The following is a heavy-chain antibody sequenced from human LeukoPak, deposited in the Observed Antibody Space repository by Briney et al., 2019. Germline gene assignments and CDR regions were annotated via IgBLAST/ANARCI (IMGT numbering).Heavy chain of an antibody. Sequence: GASVKVSCKASGYTFTDYYIHWVRQAPGQGLEWLGWINPNSGGTKYAQKFQGRVTMTRDTSISTAYMELSRLRSDDTAVYYCASTSTGDQDYWGQGTLVTVSS. CDR1: GYTFTDYY. V-gene: IGHV1-2*02. CDR2: INPNSGGT. D-gene: IGHD7-27*01. J-gene: IGHJ4*02. CDR3: ASTSTGDQDY.